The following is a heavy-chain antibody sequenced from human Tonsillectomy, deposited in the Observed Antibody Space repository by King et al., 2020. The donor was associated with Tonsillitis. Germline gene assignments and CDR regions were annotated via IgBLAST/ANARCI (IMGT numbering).Heavy chain of an antibody. V-gene: IGHV4-30-4*01. Sequence: QLQESGPGLVKPSQTLSLTCTVSGGPISNDEYYWSWIRQPPGKGLEWIGYIYYNGSTYYNPSLKNRVIISVDTSKNQFSLKLSSVTAADTAVYYCAREEVAWGQGTLVTVSS. J-gene: IGHJ1*01. CDR2: IYYNGST. D-gene: IGHD5-24*01. CDR3: AREEVA. CDR1: GGPISNDEYY.